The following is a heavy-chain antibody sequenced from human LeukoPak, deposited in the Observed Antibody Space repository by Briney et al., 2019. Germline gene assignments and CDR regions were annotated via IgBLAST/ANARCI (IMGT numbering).Heavy chain of an antibody. J-gene: IGHJ4*02. CDR2: SSYRGST. Sequence: PSETLSLTCTASGGSINNYYLNWIRQPPGKGLEWIGYSSYRGSTNYNPSLKSRVTISVATANNQFSLNLSSVTAADTAVYYCARLSVAGRGGFDHWGQGTLVTVSP. V-gene: IGHV4-59*08. CDR1: GGSINNYY. CDR3: ARLSVAGRGGFDH. D-gene: IGHD6-19*01.